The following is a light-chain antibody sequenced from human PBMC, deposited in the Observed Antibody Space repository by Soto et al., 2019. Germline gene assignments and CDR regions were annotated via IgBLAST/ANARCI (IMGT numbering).Light chain of an antibody. CDR3: QQYHTSPFT. CDR2: VAS. V-gene: IGKV3-20*01. CDR1: QSVGSGY. J-gene: IGKJ3*01. Sequence: IVLTQSPGTLSLSPGERATLSCRASQSVGSGYLAWYQQKPGQAPRLLIYVASIRATGIPDRFTGSGSGTHFTLTISRLEPEDFALYYCQQYHTSPFTFGPGTKVDVK.